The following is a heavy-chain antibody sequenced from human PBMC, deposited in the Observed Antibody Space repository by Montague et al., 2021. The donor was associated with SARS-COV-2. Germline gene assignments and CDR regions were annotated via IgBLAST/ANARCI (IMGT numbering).Heavy chain of an antibody. V-gene: IGHV4-39*02. CDR3: AGSPPGIAAAGTVAAFDI. CDR1: GGSISSNNYY. Sequence: SETLSLTCTVSGGSISSNNYYWDWIRQPPGKGLEWIGSIYDSGSTYYNPSLKSRVTISVDTSKNHFSLKLNSVTAADTAVYYCAGSPPGIAAAGTVAAFDIWGQGTMVTISS. CDR2: IYDSGST. J-gene: IGHJ3*02. D-gene: IGHD6-13*01.